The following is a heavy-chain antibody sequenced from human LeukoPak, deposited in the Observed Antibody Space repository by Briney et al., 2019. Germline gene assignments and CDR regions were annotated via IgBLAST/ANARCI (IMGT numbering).Heavy chain of an antibody. CDR3: ARSFSSRFSSPRRPYYFDY. J-gene: IGHJ4*02. V-gene: IGHV3-7*03. CDR1: GFTFDDYG. D-gene: IGHD6-13*01. CDR2: IKQDGNEK. Sequence: PGGSLRLSCAASGFTFDDYGMSWVRQAPGKGLEWVANIKQDGNEKYYVDSVKGRFTISRDNAKNSLDLQMNSLRAEDTAIYYCARSFSSRFSSPRRPYYFDYWGQGTLVTVSS.